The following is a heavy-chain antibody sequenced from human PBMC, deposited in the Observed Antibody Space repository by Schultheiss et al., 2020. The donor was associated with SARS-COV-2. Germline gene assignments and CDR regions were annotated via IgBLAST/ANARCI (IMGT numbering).Heavy chain of an antibody. V-gene: IGHV3-33*03. CDR3: ARKYYDFWSGYDAFDI. CDR2: IWYDGSNK. CDR1: GFTFSSYG. J-gene: IGHJ3*02. Sequence: GGSLRLSCAASGFTFSSYGMHWVRQAPGKGLEWVAVIWYDGSNKYYADSVKGRFTISRDNAKNSLYLQMNSLRAEDTAVYYCARKYYDFWSGYDAFDIWGQGTMVTVSS. D-gene: IGHD3-3*01.